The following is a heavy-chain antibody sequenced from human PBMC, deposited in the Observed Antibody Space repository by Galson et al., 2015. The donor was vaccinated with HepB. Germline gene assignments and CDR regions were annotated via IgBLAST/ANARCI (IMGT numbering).Heavy chain of an antibody. V-gene: IGHV3-7*01. CDR1: GFIFSNYC. J-gene: IGHJ4*02. D-gene: IGHD3-16*01. Sequence: SLRLSCATSGFIFSNYCMTWVRQAPGKGLEWVATIRQDGRDKYYGDSVKGRFTISRDNAKKSLSLQMNNLRAEDTAVYYCARCDFRRLRLGELRGLYYFDYWGQGTLVTDSS. CDR3: ARCDFRRLRLGELRGLYYFDY. CDR2: IRQDGRDK.